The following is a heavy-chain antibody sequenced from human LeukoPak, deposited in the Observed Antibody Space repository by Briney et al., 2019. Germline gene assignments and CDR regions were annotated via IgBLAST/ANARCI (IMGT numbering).Heavy chain of an antibody. J-gene: IGHJ3*02. Sequence: GGSLRLSCAASGFAFSTYAMHWVRQAPGKGPEWVAAISTDGSKRFYADSVKGRFTFSRDNSKNTLYLQMNSLRVEDTATYYCARVQSGSDAFDIWGQGSMVTVSS. V-gene: IGHV3-30-3*01. CDR1: GFAFSTYA. CDR2: ISTDGSKR. CDR3: ARVQSGSDAFDI.